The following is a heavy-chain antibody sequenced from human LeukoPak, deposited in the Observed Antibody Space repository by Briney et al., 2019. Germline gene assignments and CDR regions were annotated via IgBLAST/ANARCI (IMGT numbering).Heavy chain of an antibody. J-gene: IGHJ3*02. CDR1: GFTFSSYG. V-gene: IGHV3-33*01. CDR3: ARFRDYYDSSGSQTHPTPTGDDAFDI. CDR2: IWYDGSNK. D-gene: IGHD3-22*01. Sequence: GGSLRLSCAASGFTFSSYGMHWVRQAPGKGLEWVAVIWYDGSNKYYADSVKGRFTISRDNSKNTLYLQMNSLRAEDTAVYYCARFRDYYDSSGSQTHPTPTGDDAFDIWGQGTMVTVSS.